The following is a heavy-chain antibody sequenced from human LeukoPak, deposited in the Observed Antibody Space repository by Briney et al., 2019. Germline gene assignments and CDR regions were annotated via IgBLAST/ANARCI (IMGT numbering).Heavy chain of an antibody. CDR3: ARASMRKVRYQLPWAGVPFDI. CDR1: GGSFSSSTSY. CDR2: VYASGNT. Sequence: KPSETLSLTCSVSGGSFSSSTSYGSWLRQPAEKRMEWIGRVYASGNTNYNPSLKSRVTMSVDTSKNQFSLQLSSVTAADAAVYYCARASMRKVRYQLPWAGVPFDIWGQGTMVTVSS. J-gene: IGHJ3*02. V-gene: IGHV4-61*02. D-gene: IGHD2-2*01.